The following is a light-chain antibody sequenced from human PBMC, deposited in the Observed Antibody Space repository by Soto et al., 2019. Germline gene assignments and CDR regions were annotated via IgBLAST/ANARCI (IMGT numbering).Light chain of an antibody. CDR3: QQYDSFSLT. V-gene: IGKV1-5*03. CDR1: QSISSW. Sequence: DIQMTQSPSTLSASVGDRVTITCRASQSISSWLAWYQQKPGQAPKLLIYKASSLESGVPSRFSGSGSGTEFTLTISSLQPDDFAAYYGQQYDSFSLTFGGGTKVEIK. J-gene: IGKJ4*01. CDR2: KAS.